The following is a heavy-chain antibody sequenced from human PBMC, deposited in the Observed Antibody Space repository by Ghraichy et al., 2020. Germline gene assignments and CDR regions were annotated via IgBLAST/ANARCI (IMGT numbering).Heavy chain of an antibody. CDR1: GYTFTSYG. Sequence: ASVKVSCKASGYTFTSYGISWVRQAPGQGLEWMGWISAYDGNTNYAQKLRGRVTMTTDTSTSSAYMELRSLRSDDTAMYYCARDGYCSGGRCYMGPFDYWGQGTLVTVSS. J-gene: IGHJ4*02. V-gene: IGHV1-18*01. CDR2: ISAYDGNT. D-gene: IGHD2-15*01. CDR3: ARDGYCSGGRCYMGPFDY.